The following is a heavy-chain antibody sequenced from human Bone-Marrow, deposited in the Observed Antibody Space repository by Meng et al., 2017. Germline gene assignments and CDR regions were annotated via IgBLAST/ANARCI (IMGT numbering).Heavy chain of an antibody. Sequence: QVQLVQSGAEEKKQGAAVKVTCKAFGYTFSNYYMEWVRQAPGQGIEWMGRIDPKSGATNYAQKFQGRVTMTRDTSISTAYVELSRLRSDDTAVYYCVPSAGPAYFDYWGQGTLVTVSS. CDR2: IDPKSGAT. CDR1: GYTFSNYY. J-gene: IGHJ4*02. V-gene: IGHV1-2*06. CDR3: VPSAGPAYFDY.